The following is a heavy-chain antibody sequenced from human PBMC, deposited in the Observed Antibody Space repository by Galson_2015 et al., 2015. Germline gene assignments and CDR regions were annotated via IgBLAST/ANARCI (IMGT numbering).Heavy chain of an antibody. Sequence: SLRLSCAASEFTFSSYYMSWVRQAPGKGLEWVSSISSTTTYIYYADSVKGRFTISRDNAKNSLYLHMNSLGAEDTAVYYCARQILDYDFWSGYYPTNFDYWGQGTLVTVSS. CDR2: ISSTTTYI. V-gene: IGHV3-21*01. J-gene: IGHJ4*02. CDR1: EFTFSSYY. D-gene: IGHD3-3*01. CDR3: ARQILDYDFWSGYYPTNFDY.